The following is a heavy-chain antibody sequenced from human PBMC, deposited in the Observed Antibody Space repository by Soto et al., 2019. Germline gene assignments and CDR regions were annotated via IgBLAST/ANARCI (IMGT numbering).Heavy chain of an antibody. V-gene: IGHV3-23*01. CDR1: GFTFSSYA. Sequence: GESLKISCAASGFTFSSYAMSWVRQAPGKGLEWVSAISGSGGSTYYADSVKGRFTISRDNSKNTLYLQMNSLRAEDTAVYYCAPGGTHYFDYWGQGTLVTVSS. CDR2: ISGSGGST. CDR3: APGGTHYFDY. J-gene: IGHJ4*02. D-gene: IGHD2-15*01.